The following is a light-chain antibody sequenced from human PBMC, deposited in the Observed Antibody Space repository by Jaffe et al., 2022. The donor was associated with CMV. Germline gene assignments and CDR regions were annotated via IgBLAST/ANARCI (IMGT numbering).Light chain of an antibody. CDR1: SSDVGSYNL. J-gene: IGLJ1*01. V-gene: IGLV2-23*02. Sequence: QSALTQPASVSGSPGQSITISCSGTSSDVGSYNLVSWYQQYPGKAPQLIIYEVSKRPSGVSNRFSGSKSGNTASLTISGLQAEDEADYYCCSYAGSTTYVFGTGTKVTVL. CDR2: EVS. CDR3: CSYAGSTTYV.